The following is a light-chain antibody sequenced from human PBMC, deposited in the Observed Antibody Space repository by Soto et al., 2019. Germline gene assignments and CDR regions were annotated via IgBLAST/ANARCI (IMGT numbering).Light chain of an antibody. CDR3: AAWDDSLIALL. CDR2: SND. CDR1: YSNVGSNV. J-gene: IGLJ3*02. V-gene: IGLV1-44*01. Sequence: QSVLTQPPSASGTPGQRVTISCSGTYSNVGSNVVNWYQQVPGAAPKLVIYSNDRRPSGVTDRFFGSKSGASASLAISGLQTEDEADYYCAAWDDSLIALLFGGGTQLTVL.